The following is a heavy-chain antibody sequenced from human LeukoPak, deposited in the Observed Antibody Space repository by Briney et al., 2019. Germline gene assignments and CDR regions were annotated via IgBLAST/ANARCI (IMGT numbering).Heavy chain of an antibody. CDR2: ISGSGDST. CDR1: GFTFSTYS. J-gene: IGHJ4*02. V-gene: IGHV3-23*01. D-gene: IGHD2-21*02. CDR3: AKDRLLNCRGDCYIFDY. Sequence: GGSLRLSCVDSGFTFSTYSMNWVRQAPGKGLEWVSSISGSGDSTFYADSVKGRFSISRDNSKNTLYLQVNGLRTEDTAVYYCAKDRLLNCRGDCYIFDYWGQGTVVTVSS.